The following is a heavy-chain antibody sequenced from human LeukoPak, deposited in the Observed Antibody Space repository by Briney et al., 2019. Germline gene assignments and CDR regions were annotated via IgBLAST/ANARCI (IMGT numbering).Heavy chain of an antibody. V-gene: IGHV1-69*04. CDR1: GGTFSSYT. CDR2: IIPILGIA. CDR3: ARENSSSWYSSDY. J-gene: IGHJ4*02. D-gene: IGHD6-13*01. Sequence: SVKVSCKASGGTFSSYTISWVRQAPGQGLEWMGRIIPILGIANYAQKFQGRVTITADKSTSTAYMELSSLRSGDTAVYYCARENSSSWYSSDYWGQGTLVTVSS.